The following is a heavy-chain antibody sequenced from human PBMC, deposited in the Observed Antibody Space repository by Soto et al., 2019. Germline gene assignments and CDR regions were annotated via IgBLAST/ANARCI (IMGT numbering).Heavy chain of an antibody. CDR3: ARGRTIFGVVNTNDY. D-gene: IGHD3-3*01. Sequence: APVKVSCKASGYTFTSYGISWVRQAPGQGLEWMGWISAYNGNTNFAQKLQGRVTMTTDTSTSTAYMELRSLRSDDTAVYYCARGRTIFGVVNTNDYWGQGTLVTVS. CDR2: ISAYNGNT. J-gene: IGHJ4*02. V-gene: IGHV1-18*01. CDR1: GYTFTSYG.